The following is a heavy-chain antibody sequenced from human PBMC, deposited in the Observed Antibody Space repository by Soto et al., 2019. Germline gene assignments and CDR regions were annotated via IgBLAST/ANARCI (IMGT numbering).Heavy chain of an antibody. CDR1: GGSISSGGYS. V-gene: IGHV4-30-2*01. CDR2: IYHSGST. Sequence: PSETLCLTCAVSGGSISSGGYSWSWIRQPPGKGLEWIGYIYHSGSTYYNPSLKSRVTISVDRSKNQFSLKLSSVTAADTAVYYCARDRDYGDYVSGYYGMDVWGQGTTVTVSS. D-gene: IGHD4-17*01. J-gene: IGHJ6*02. CDR3: ARDRDYGDYVSGYYGMDV.